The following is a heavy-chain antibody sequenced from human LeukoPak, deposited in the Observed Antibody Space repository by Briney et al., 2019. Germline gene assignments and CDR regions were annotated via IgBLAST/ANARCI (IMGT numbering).Heavy chain of an antibody. D-gene: IGHD3-22*01. CDR1: GYTFTSYG. CDR2: ISAYNGNT. Sequence: ASVKVSFKASGYTFTSYGISWVRQAPGQGLEWMGWISAYNGNTNYAQKLQGRVTMTTDTSTGTAYMELRSLRSDDTAVYYCARDKPAYYYDSSEAFDIWGQGTMVTVSS. J-gene: IGHJ3*02. V-gene: IGHV1-18*01. CDR3: ARDKPAYYYDSSEAFDI.